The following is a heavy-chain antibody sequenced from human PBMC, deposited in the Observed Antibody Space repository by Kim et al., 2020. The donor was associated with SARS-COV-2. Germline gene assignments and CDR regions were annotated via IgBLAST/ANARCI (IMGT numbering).Heavy chain of an antibody. CDR1: GGSFSGYY. V-gene: IGHV4-34*01. CDR2: INHSGST. Sequence: SETLSLTCAVYGGSFSGYYWSWIRQPPGKGLEWIGEINHSGSTNYNPSLKSRVTISVDTSKNQFSLKLSSVTAADTAVYYCARSRRAGDCYWCYYYYGMDVWGQGTTVTVSS. J-gene: IGHJ6*02. D-gene: IGHD2-21*02. CDR3: ARSRRAGDCYWCYYYYGMDV.